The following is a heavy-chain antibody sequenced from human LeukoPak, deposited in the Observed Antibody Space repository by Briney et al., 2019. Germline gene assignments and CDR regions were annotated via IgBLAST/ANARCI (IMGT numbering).Heavy chain of an antibody. CDR1: GFTFSSYA. V-gene: IGHV3-30*04. CDR3: ARDQRRDGYNSYYYYGMDV. D-gene: IGHD5-24*01. Sequence: PGRSLRLSCAASGFTFSSYAMHWVRQAPGKGLEWVAVISYDGSNKYYADSVKGRFTISRDNSKNTLYLQMNSLRAEDTAEYYCARDQRRDGYNSYYYYGMDVWRQGTTVTVSS. J-gene: IGHJ6*02. CDR2: ISYDGSNK.